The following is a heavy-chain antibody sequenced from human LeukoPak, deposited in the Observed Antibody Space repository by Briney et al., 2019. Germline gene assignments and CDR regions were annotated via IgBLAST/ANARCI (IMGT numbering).Heavy chain of an antibody. CDR3: ARGSHITMVRGVNSYDY. CDR1: GYTFNGYY. J-gene: IGHJ4*02. D-gene: IGHD3-10*01. CDR2: INPNNGGT. Sequence: ASVKVSCKSSGYTFNGYYMHWVRQAPGQGLEWMGWINPNNGGTKYAQNFQGRVTMTRDTSISTAYMELDRLRSDDTAVYYCARGSHITMVRGVNSYDYWGQGTLVTVSS. V-gene: IGHV1-2*02.